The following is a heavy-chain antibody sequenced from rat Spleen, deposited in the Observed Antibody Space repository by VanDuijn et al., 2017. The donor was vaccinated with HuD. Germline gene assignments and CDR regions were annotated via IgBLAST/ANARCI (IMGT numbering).Heavy chain of an antibody. D-gene: IGHD1-11*01. Sequence: EVQLVESGGGLVQPGRSMKLSCAVSGFTFNTYHMAWVRQAPTKGLEWVASISTGGFDTYYRDSVKGRFTISRDTAKTTLYLQMDSLRSDDTATYFCERHRVNYGGFGDYWGQGVMVTVSS. CDR1: GFTFNTYH. CDR3: ERHRVNYGGFGDY. CDR2: ISTGGFDT. J-gene: IGHJ2*01. V-gene: IGHV5-25*01.